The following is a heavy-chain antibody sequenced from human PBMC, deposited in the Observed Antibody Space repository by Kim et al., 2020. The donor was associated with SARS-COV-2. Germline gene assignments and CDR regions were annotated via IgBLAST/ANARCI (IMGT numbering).Heavy chain of an antibody. CDR1: GYTFTGYY. CDR3: ARDRATIAAAGAPGY. CDR2: INPNSGGT. Sequence: ASVKVSCKASGYTFTGYYMHWVRQAPGQGLEWMGWINPNSGGTNYAQKFQGRVTMTRDTSISTAYMELSRLRSDDTAVYYCARDRATIAAAGAPGYWGQGTLVTVSS. J-gene: IGHJ4*02. V-gene: IGHV1-2*02. D-gene: IGHD6-13*01.